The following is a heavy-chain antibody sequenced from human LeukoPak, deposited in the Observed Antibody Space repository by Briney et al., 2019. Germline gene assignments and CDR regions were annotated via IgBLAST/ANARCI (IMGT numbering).Heavy chain of an antibody. CDR3: ARRAYCGGDCYSDV. J-gene: IGHJ3*01. CDR1: GYSFTSYW. D-gene: IGHD2-21*02. V-gene: IGHV5-51*01. CDR2: IYPGDSDI. Sequence: GESLKISCKASGYSFTSYWIAWVRQMPGKGLEWMGSIYPGDSDIRYGPSFQGQVTFSVDKSISTAYLQWSSLKASDTAMYFCARRAYCGGDCYSDVWGQGTVITVSS.